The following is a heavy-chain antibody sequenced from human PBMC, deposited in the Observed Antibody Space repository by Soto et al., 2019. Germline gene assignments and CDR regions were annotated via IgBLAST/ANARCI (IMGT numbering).Heavy chain of an antibody. J-gene: IGHJ6*02. CDR2: VSTNGAT. Sequence: SETLSLTCTVSDDFISSYYWNWIRQPAGKGLEWIGRVSTNGATNYNPSLESRVTMSVDTSKDQFSLKLTSVTAADTAVYFCARADYEILTGSYAMDVWGQGTTVTVSS. D-gene: IGHD3-9*01. V-gene: IGHV4-4*07. CDR3: ARADYEILTGSYAMDV. CDR1: DDFISSYY.